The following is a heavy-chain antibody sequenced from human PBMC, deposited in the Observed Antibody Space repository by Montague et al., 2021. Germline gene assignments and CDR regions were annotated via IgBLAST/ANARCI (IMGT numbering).Heavy chain of an antibody. D-gene: IGHD2-15*01. Sequence: SETLSLTCTVSGGSISSNSYWWAWIRQPPGKGLEYVGTTFNTGSSYYSPSLKSRVTISVDTSKNQFSLRLSAVTAADTAVYYCARSLYCIGGSCYSGFDPGGQGTLVTVS. CDR2: TFNTGSS. CDR3: ARSLYCIGGSCYSGFDP. CDR1: GGSISSNSYW. J-gene: IGHJ5*02. V-gene: IGHV4-39*01.